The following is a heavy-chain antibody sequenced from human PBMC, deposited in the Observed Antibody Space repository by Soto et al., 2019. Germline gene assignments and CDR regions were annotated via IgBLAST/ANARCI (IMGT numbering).Heavy chain of an antibody. V-gene: IGHV1-8*01. CDR2: MNPNSGNT. Sequence: QVQLVQSGAEVKKPGASVKVSCKASGYTFTSYDINWVRQATGQGLEWMGWMNPNSGNTGYAQQFQGRVTMIRNTSISTAEVELSSLRPEDTAVYYCARERAVAGFGYRGQGTLVRVSS. CDR3: ARERAVAGFGY. CDR1: GYTFTSYD. J-gene: IGHJ4*02. D-gene: IGHD6-19*01.